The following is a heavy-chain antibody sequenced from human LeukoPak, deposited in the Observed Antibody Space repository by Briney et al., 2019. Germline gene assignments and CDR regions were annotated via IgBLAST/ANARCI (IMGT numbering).Heavy chain of an antibody. CDR2: IYPGDSDT. Sequence: LGESLKISCKGSGYSFTNYWIGWVRQMPGKDLEWMGIIYPGDSDTRYSPSFQGQVTISADKSISTAYLQWSSLKASDTAMYYCARHVGGSYYYYYYYMDVWGKGTTVTVSS. J-gene: IGHJ6*03. V-gene: IGHV5-51*01. CDR3: ARHVGGSYYYYYYYMDV. D-gene: IGHD1-26*01. CDR1: GYSFTNYW.